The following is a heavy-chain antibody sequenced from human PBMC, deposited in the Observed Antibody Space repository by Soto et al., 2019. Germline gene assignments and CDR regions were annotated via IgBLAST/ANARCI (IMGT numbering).Heavy chain of an antibody. V-gene: IGHV3-30*03. Sequence: QVKLEVHGGRVVQPGKSLGLSCAASGFSFRIYGIHWVRPAPGKGLEWVALIYFDGTKKHYAVSVKGRFTISRDNSKNCVDVQMNSLRSEDTAVYYCAMDPGYYEYESRGDQYYYFFFGMDVWGQGTTVTVSS. CDR1: GFSFRIYG. CDR3: AMDPGYYEYESRGDQYYYFFFGMDV. D-gene: IGHD3-22*01. CDR2: IYFDGTKK. J-gene: IGHJ6*02.